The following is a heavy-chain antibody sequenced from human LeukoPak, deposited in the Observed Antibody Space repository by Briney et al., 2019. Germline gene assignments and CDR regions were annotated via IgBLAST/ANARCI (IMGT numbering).Heavy chain of an antibody. J-gene: IGHJ6*02. Sequence: WASVKVSCKASGYTFTSYYMHWVRQAPGQGLEWMGIINPSGGSTSYAQKFQGRVTMTRDTSTSTVYMELSSLRSEDTAVYYCARESCITGTVCYGMDVWGQGTTVTVSS. CDR3: ARESCITGTVCYGMDV. V-gene: IGHV1-46*01. D-gene: IGHD1-20*01. CDR2: INPSGGST. CDR1: GYTFTSYY.